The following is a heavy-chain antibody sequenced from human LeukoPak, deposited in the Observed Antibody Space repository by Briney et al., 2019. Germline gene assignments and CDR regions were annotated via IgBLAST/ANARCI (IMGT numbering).Heavy chain of an antibody. CDR1: GGSIGSSSYY. Sequence: SETLSLTCTVSGGSIGSSSYYWGWIRQPPGKGLEWIGSIYYSGSTYYNPSLKSRVTISVDTSKNQFSLKLSSVTAADTAVYYCARVGIAAAGTLFDYWGQGTLVTVSS. V-gene: IGHV4-39*07. CDR2: IYYSGST. CDR3: ARVGIAAAGTLFDY. D-gene: IGHD6-13*01. J-gene: IGHJ4*02.